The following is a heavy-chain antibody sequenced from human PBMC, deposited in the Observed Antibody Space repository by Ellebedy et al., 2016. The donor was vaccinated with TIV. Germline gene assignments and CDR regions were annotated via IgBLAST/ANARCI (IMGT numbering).Heavy chain of an antibody. D-gene: IGHD4-17*01. CDR1: GYTFTSYY. CDR3: ATGYGDYGMDV. CDR2: INPSGGST. J-gene: IGHJ6*02. Sequence: ASVKVSCKASGYTFTSYYMHWVRQAPGQGLEWMGIINPSGGSTSYAPQFQGRVTMTRDTSTSTVYMELSSLRSEDTAVYYCATGYGDYGMDVWGQGTTVTVSS. V-gene: IGHV1-46*01.